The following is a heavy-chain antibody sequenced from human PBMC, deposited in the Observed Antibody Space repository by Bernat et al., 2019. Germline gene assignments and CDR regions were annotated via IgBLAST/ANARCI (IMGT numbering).Heavy chain of an antibody. CDR1: GYTFTGYY. J-gene: IGHJ4*02. CDR2: IKPSSGDT. D-gene: IGHD2-15*01. CDR3: ARDIDATSSHDS. V-gene: IGHV1-2*02. Sequence: QVQLVQSGAEVKKPGASVKVSCKASGYTFTGYYMHWVRQAPGQGLEWMGWIKPSSGDTNYAQIFQGKVTMTRDTSINTAYMELSSLRTDETALYYCARDIDATSSHDSWGQGTPVTVSS.